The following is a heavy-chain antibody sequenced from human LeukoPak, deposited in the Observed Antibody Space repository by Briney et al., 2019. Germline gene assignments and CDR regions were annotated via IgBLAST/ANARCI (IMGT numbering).Heavy chain of an antibody. V-gene: IGHV4-59*01. J-gene: IGHJ5*02. CDR1: GGSISSYY. CDR2: IYYSGST. D-gene: IGHD1-7*01. CDR3: ARDASVQNWNYGFDP. Sequence: SETLSLTCTVSGGSISSYYWSWIRQPPGKGLEWIGYIYYSGSTNYNPSLKSRVTISVDTSKIQFSLKLSSVTAADTAVYYCARDASVQNWNYGFDPWGQGTLVTVSS.